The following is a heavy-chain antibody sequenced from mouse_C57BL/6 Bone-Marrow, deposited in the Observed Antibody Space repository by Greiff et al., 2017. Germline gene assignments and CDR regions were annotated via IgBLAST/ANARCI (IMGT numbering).Heavy chain of an antibody. CDR2: IYPGSGNT. D-gene: IGHD3-2*02. Sequence: QVQLQQPGAELVRPGASVKLSCKASGYTFTDDYINWVKQRPGQGLEWIARIYPGSGNTYYNEKFKGKATLTAEKSSSTASMQLSSLASEDSAVYFCSLDGSGYGFAYWGQGTLVTVSA. CDR1: GYTFTDDY. V-gene: IGHV1-76*01. J-gene: IGHJ3*01. CDR3: SLDGSGYGFAY.